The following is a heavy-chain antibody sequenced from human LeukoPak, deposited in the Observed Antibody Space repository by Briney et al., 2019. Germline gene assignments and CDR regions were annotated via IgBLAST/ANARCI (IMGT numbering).Heavy chain of an antibody. CDR1: GXTFKTYC. CDR2: IYPADFDT. J-gene: IGHJ4*02. Sequence: PGASLQISSQGSGXTFKTYCIAWVRQLPGNVLQWMGSIYPADFDTRYSPSFQGQVTISADKSINTAYLQWNTLKASDTAKYYCARLGAVARGIDYWGQGTLVTVSS. CDR3: ARLGAVARGIDY. V-gene: IGHV5-51*01. D-gene: IGHD6-19*01.